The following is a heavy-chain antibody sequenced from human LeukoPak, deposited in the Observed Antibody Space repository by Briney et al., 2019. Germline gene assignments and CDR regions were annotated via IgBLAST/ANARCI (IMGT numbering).Heavy chain of an antibody. D-gene: IGHD2-15*01. J-gene: IGHJ4*02. Sequence: KTSETLSLTCSVSGGSISRYYWSWIRQPPGKGLEWIGYMYHRGSTSSNPSLKSRVTMSVDTSKNQFSLRLGSVTAADTAVYYCARVRDCSGSRCYTNYFDYWGQGTLVTVSS. CDR3: ARVRDCSGSRCYTNYFDY. CDR2: MYHRGST. CDR1: GGSISRYY. V-gene: IGHV4-59*01.